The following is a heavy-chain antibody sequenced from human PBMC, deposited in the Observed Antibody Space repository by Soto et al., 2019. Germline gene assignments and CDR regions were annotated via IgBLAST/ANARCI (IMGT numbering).Heavy chain of an antibody. CDR2: INAGNGNT. V-gene: IGHV1-3*01. CDR1: GYTFTSYA. J-gene: IGHJ4*02. CDR3: SVMNLGYCSGGSCPDY. D-gene: IGHD2-15*01. Sequence: ASVKVSCKASGYTFTSYAMHWVRQAPGQRLEWMGWINAGNGNTKYSQKFQGRVTITRDTSASTAYMELSSLRSEDTAVYYCSVMNLGYCSGGSCPDYWGQGTLVTVSS.